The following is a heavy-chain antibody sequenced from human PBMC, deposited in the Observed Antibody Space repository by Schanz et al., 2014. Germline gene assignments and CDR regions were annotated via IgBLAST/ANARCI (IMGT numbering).Heavy chain of an antibody. Sequence: QLQLQESGSGLVKPSQTLSLTCGVSGGSISSGGSSWNWIRLPPGKGLEWIGYIYHSGSTYYNPSLKSRVTISVDRSKNQFSLRLSSVTAADTAVYYCARARSWPDYWGQGTLXTVSS. CDR1: GGSISSGGSS. CDR2: IYHSGST. V-gene: IGHV4-30-2*01. CDR3: ARARSWPDY. J-gene: IGHJ4*02. D-gene: IGHD6-13*01.